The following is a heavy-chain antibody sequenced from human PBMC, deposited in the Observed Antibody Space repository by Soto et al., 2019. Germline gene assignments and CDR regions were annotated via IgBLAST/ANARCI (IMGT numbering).Heavy chain of an antibody. J-gene: IGHJ5*02. D-gene: IGHD3-3*01. CDR1: GGSISSSSYY. Sequence: QLQLQESGPGLVKPSETLSLTCTVSGGSISSSSYYWGWIRQPPGKGLEWIGSIYYSGSTYYNPSLKSRVTISVDTSKNQFSLKLSSVTAADTAVYYCARHAIQPFTIFGVVMNYNWFDPWGQGTLVTVSS. V-gene: IGHV4-39*01. CDR3: ARHAIQPFTIFGVVMNYNWFDP. CDR2: IYYSGST.